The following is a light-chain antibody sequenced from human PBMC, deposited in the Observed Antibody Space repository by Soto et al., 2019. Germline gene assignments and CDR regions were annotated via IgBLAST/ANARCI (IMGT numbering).Light chain of an antibody. J-gene: IGLJ3*02. Sequence: QSVLPQPPSVSAAPGQKFTISCSGRSSNIGINYVSWYQQLPGTAPKPLIDDNNKRPSGIPDRFSGSKSGTSATLGITGLQTGDEADYYCGTWDSSLSAGVFGGGTKLTVL. V-gene: IGLV1-51*01. CDR1: SSNIGINY. CDR3: GTWDSSLSAGV. CDR2: DNN.